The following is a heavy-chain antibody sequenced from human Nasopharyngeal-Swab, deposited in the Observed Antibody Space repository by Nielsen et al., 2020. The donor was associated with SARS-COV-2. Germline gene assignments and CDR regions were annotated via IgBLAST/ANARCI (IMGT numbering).Heavy chain of an antibody. D-gene: IGHD2-15*01. CDR3: ARDKLPGGYYYYYGMDV. V-gene: IGHV3-66*01. Sequence: GVLKISCAASGFSVTNNYMSWVRQAPGKGLEWVSVIFGGGSIYYADSVKGRFTISRDNSKNTIYLQMNSLRAEDTAVYYCARDKLPGGYYYYYGMDVWGQGTTVTVSS. J-gene: IGHJ6*02. CDR2: IFGGGSI. CDR1: GFSVTNNY.